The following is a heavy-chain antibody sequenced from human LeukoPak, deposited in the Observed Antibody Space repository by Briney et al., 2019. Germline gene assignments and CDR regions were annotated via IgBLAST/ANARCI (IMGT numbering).Heavy chain of an antibody. CDR2: MSGSSGST. Sequence: PGGSLRLSCAASGFTFSSYAMSWVRQAPGKGLEWVSAMSGSSGSTYYADSVKGRFTTSRDNSKNTLYLQMNSLRAEDSALYYCAKVRVGTSDCFDYWGQGTLVTVSS. D-gene: IGHD5-12*01. CDR3: AKVRVGTSDCFDY. V-gene: IGHV3-23*01. CDR1: GFTFSSYA. J-gene: IGHJ4*02.